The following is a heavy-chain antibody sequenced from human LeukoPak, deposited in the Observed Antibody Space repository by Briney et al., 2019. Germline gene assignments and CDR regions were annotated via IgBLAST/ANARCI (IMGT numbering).Heavy chain of an antibody. CDR1: GFSPSTSGMC. CDR2: IDWDDDK. Sequence: SGPALVKPTQTLTLTCTFSGFSPSTSGMCVSWIRQPPGKALEWLALIDWDDDKYYSTSLKTRLTISKDTSKNQVVLTMTNMDPVDTATYYCARTSTGSGSYFFDYWGQGTLVTVSS. V-gene: IGHV2-70*01. J-gene: IGHJ4*02. CDR3: ARTSTGSGSYFFDY. D-gene: IGHD1-26*01.